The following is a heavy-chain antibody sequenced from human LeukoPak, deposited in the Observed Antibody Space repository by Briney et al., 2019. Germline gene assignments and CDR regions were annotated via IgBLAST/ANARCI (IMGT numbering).Heavy chain of an antibody. Sequence: ASVRVSCKASGYTFTSYYMHWVRQAPGQGLEWMGIINPSGGSTSYAQKFQGRVTMTRDTSTSTVYMELSSLRSEDTAVYYCARDAPGEAYDYWGQGTLVTVSS. CDR2: INPSGGST. J-gene: IGHJ4*02. CDR3: ARDAPGEAYDY. CDR1: GYTFTSYY. V-gene: IGHV1-46*01. D-gene: IGHD4-17*01.